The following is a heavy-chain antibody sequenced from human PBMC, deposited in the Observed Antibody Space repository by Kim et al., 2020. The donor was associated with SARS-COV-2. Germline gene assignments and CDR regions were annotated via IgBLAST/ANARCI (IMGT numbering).Heavy chain of an antibody. V-gene: IGHV3-30*18. J-gene: IGHJ6*01. CDR1: GFTFSSYG. Sequence: GGSLRLSCAASGFTFSSYGMHWVRQAPGKGLEWVAVISYDGSNKYYADSVKGRFTISRDNSKNTLYLQMNSLRAEDTAVYYCAKDQYDFWKKHYYYYYG. CDR3: AKDQYDFWKKHYYYYYG. D-gene: IGHD3-3*01. CDR2: ISYDGSNK.